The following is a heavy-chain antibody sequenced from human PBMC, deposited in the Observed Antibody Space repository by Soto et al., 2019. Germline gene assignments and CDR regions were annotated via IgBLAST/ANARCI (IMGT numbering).Heavy chain of an antibody. CDR2: ISGSGVST. Sequence: GGSLRLSCAASVFTVSSYAMSWVRQAPGKGLEWVSAISGSGVSTYYADSVKGRFTISRDNSKNTLYLQMNSLRAEDTAVYYCAKDKRGYDSSGYSIAFDIWGQGTMVSVSS. CDR3: AKDKRGYDSSGYSIAFDI. V-gene: IGHV3-23*01. D-gene: IGHD3-22*01. J-gene: IGHJ3*02. CDR1: VFTVSSYA.